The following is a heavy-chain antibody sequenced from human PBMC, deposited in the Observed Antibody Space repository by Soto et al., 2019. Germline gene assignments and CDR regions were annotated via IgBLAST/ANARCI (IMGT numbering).Heavy chain of an antibody. CDR2: IYHSGST. D-gene: IGHD3-10*01. CDR3: ARASMVRGVGPFDY. V-gene: IGHV4-30-2*01. CDR1: GGSFSSGGYS. Sequence: PSETLSLTCAVSGGSFSSGGYSWSWIRQPPGKGLEWIGYIYHSGSTYYNPSLKSRVTISVDRSKNQFSLKLSSVTAADTAVYYCARASMVRGVGPFDYWGQGTLVTVSS. J-gene: IGHJ4*02.